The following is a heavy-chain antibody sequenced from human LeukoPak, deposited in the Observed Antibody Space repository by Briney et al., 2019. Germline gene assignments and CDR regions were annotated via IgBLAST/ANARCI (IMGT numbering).Heavy chain of an antibody. CDR2: ISSSSSTI. V-gene: IGHV3-48*01. Sequence: AGSLRLSCAASGFTFSSYSLNWVRQAPGKGLEWVSYISSSSSTIYYADTVKGRFTITRDNAKNSLYLQMNSRRAEDTAAFCSARDLTIPLYYFEYSGQGTLVTVSS. CDR1: GFTFSSYS. D-gene: IGHD4/OR15-4a*01. CDR3: ARDLTIPLYYFEY. J-gene: IGHJ4*02.